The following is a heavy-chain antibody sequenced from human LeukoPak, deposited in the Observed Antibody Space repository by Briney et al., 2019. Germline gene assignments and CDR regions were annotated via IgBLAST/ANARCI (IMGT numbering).Heavy chain of an antibody. J-gene: IGHJ4*02. D-gene: IGHD2-15*01. Sequence: GGSLRLSCAASGLTISSYSMNWVRQAPGKGLEWVSSISSSSSYIYYADSVKGRFTLSRDNAKKSLHLQMNSLRAEDTAVYYCARAPHPYCSGGNCIYFDYWGQGTLVTVSS. CDR2: ISSSSSYI. CDR3: ARAPHPYCSGGNCIYFDY. V-gene: IGHV3-21*01. CDR1: GLTISSYS.